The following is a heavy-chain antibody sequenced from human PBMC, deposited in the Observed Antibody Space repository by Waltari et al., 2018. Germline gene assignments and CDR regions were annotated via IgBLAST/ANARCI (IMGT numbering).Heavy chain of an antibody. CDR1: GGTISSYY. CDR2: IYPSGST. CDR3: ARQYSSSWYEENHFDY. D-gene: IGHD6-13*01. V-gene: IGHV4-4*07. J-gene: IGHJ4*02. Sequence: QVQLQESGPGLVKPSETLSLTSTVSGGTISSYYWSWIRQPAGKGLEWIGRIYPSGSTNYNPSLKSRVTMSVDTSKNQFSLKLSSVTAADTAVYYCARQYSSSWYEENHFDYWGQGTLVTVSS.